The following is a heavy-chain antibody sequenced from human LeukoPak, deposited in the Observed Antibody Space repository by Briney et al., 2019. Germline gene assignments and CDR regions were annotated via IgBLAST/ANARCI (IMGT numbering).Heavy chain of an antibody. J-gene: IGHJ4*01. CDR3: TRARVPXXVIPVDY. Sequence: RLSCXASXFTFXXXXXXWVXXXXGXXXXWVGXXRSKSYGGTTEYAASVKGRFTISRDDYKNIAYMQMNSLKTEDTAVYYCTRARVPXXVIPVDYWGXXXXXXXXS. CDR2: XRSKSYGGTT. V-gene: IGHV3-49*04. CDR1: XFTFXXXX. D-gene: IGHD3-10*01.